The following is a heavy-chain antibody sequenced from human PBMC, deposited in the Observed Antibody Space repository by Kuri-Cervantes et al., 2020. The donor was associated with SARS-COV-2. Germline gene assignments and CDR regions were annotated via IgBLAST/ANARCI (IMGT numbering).Heavy chain of an antibody. D-gene: IGHD3-10*01. V-gene: IGHV1-8*01. J-gene: IGHJ6*02. CDR1: GYTFTSYD. CDR2: MNPNSGNT. CDR3: ARDGSPVRWAGSGVLTDYGMDV. Sequence: ASVKVSCKASGYTFTSYDINWVRQATGRGLEWMGWMNPNSGNTGYAQKFQGRVTMTRNTSISTAYMELSSLRSEDTAVYYCARDGSPVRWAGSGVLTDYGMDVWGQGTRSPSP.